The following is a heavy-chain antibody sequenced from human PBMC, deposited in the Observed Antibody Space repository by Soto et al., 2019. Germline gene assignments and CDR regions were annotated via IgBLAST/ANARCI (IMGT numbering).Heavy chain of an antibody. V-gene: IGHV4-59*01. Sequence: SETLSLTCTISSGSMSRYSCHWLRQPPGKGLEWIAYMYYSGTTDYNPSLKSRVSMSLDSSTNQFSLRLSSVTAADTAVYFCARGPTITTDFWGRGILVTVSS. J-gene: IGHJ4*02. CDR3: ARGPTITTDF. CDR2: MYYSGTT. CDR1: SGSMSRYS. D-gene: IGHD3-9*01.